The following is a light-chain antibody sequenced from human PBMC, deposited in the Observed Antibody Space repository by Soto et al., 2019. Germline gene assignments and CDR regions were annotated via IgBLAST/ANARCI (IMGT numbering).Light chain of an antibody. J-gene: IGKJ2*01. V-gene: IGKV1-39*01. CDR3: QQYNNYQYT. CDR1: QSISSY. CDR2: AAS. Sequence: DIQMTQSPSSLSASVGDRVTITCRASQSISSYLNWYQQKPGKAPKLLIYAASSLQSGVPSRFSGSGSGTDFTLTISSLQPEDFATYYCQQYNNYQYTFGQGTKVDIK.